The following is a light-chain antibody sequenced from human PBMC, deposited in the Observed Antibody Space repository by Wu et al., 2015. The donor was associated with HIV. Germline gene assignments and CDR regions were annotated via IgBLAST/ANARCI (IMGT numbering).Light chain of an antibody. CDR1: QSFSGNY. CDR3: QLYGTSPQVT. Sequence: EIVLTQSPGTLSLSPGERATLSCRASQSFSGNYLAWYQQKLGQAPRLLIYGGSSRATGIPDRFSGRGSGTDFTLTISRLEPEDFAVYYCQLYGTSPQVTFGGGTKVEIK. CDR2: GGS. V-gene: IGKV3-20*01. J-gene: IGKJ4*01.